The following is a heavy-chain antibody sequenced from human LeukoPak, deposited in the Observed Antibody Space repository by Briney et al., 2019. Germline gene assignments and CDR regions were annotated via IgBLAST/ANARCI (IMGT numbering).Heavy chain of an antibody. CDR1: GGSISSGSYY. CDR2: IYTSGST. Sequence: SETLSLTCTVSGGSISSGSYYWSWIRQPAGKGLEWIGRIYTSGSTNYNPSLKSRVTISVDTSKNQFSLKLSSVTAADTAVYYCAREEGDAFDIWGQGTMVTVSS. V-gene: IGHV4-61*02. CDR3: AREEGDAFDI. J-gene: IGHJ3*02.